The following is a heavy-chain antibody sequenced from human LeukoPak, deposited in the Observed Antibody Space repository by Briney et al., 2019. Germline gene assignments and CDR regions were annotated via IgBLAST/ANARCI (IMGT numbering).Heavy chain of an antibody. CDR2: IKQDGSEK. CDR1: GFSFSTYW. CDR3: ARRGYFEFWSGYFQRLEGWFDP. D-gene: IGHD3-3*01. V-gene: IGHV3-7*01. Sequence: PGGSLRLSCAASGFSFSTYWMTCVPGAPGKGLECVANIKQDGSEKYYVDSVKGRFTVSRDNAKHSLYLEMNSVRAEHTTVYYCARRGYFEFWSGYFQRLEGWFDPWGQGTLVTVSS. J-gene: IGHJ5*02.